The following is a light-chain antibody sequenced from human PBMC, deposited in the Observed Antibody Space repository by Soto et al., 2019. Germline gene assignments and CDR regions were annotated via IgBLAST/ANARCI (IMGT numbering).Light chain of an antibody. CDR3: GSYTSSSTPSV. CDR1: SSDIDGYNY. Sequence: HSVLTQPASVSGSPGQSITISCTGTSSDIDGYNYVSWYQHHPGRAPKLLIYDVNYRPSGISGRFSGSKSGTTASLTISGLQPEDEAYYYCGSYTSSSTPSVFGGGTKLTVL. J-gene: IGLJ3*02. V-gene: IGLV2-14*03. CDR2: DVN.